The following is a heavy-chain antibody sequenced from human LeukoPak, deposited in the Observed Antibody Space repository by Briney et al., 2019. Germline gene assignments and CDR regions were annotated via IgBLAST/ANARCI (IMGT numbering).Heavy chain of an antibody. D-gene: IGHD3-10*01. CDR2: IYSAGNT. CDR1: GFIVGSSY. CDR3: ARDYGSGTYYSDY. J-gene: IGHJ4*02. V-gene: IGHV3-53*01. Sequence: GGSLRLSCAASGFIVGSSYMSWVRQAPGKGLGWVSVIYSAGNTYYADSVRGRFTISRDNSKNTLYLQMNSLRAEDTAVYYCARDYGSGTYYSDYWGQGTLVTVSS.